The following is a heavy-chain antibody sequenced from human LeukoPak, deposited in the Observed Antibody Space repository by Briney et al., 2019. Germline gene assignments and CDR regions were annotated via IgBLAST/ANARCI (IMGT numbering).Heavy chain of an antibody. CDR2: IYYSGSA. V-gene: IGHV4-61*08. CDR1: GGSISSGDYY. CDR3: ARSSGSGSRNYYYYPLDV. J-gene: IGHJ6*02. D-gene: IGHD3-10*01. Sequence: SETLSLTCTVSGGSISSGDYYWSWIRQPPVKGLEWIWYIYYSGSANYSPSLKSRVTISLDTSQNQISLNLTPVTAADTAVYYCARSSGSGSRNYYYYPLDVWGQGTTVTVSS.